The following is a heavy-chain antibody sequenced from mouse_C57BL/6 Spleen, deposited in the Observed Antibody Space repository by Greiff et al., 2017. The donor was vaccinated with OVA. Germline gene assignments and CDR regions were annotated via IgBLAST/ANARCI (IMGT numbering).Heavy chain of an antibody. Sequence: QVQLKESGPGLVAPSQSLSITCTVSGFSLTSYGVHWVRQPPGKGLAWLVVIWSDGSTTYNSALKSRLSISKDNSKSQVFLKMNSLQTDDTAMYYCARHIYYYGSSYAMDYWGQGTSVTVSS. CDR3: ARHIYYYGSSYAMDY. V-gene: IGHV2-6-1*01. J-gene: IGHJ4*01. D-gene: IGHD1-1*01. CDR1: GFSLTSYG. CDR2: IWSDGST.